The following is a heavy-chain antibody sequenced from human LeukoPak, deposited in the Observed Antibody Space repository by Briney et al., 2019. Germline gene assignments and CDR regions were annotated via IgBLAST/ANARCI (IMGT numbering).Heavy chain of an antibody. CDR1: GDSINSPNYY. V-gene: IGHV4-39*01. J-gene: IGHJ4*02. D-gene: IGHD3-16*01. CDR2: VYYSGGA. Sequence: PSETLSLTCNVSGDSINSPNYYWAWIRQPPGEGLEWIGSVYYSGGAYSHPSLKSRATIFVDASKKHFSLKLRSVTAADTAVYYCARQLIQPRAFASWGQGTLVTVSS. CDR3: ARQLIQPRAFAS.